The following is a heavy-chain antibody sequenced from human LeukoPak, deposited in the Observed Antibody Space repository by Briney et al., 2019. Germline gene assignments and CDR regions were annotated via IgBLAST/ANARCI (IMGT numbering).Heavy chain of an antibody. CDR2: ISGSGGST. D-gene: IGHD3-10*01. CDR1: GFTFSSYA. Sequence: GGSLRLSCAASGFTFSSYAMSWVRQAPGKGLEWVSAISGSGGSTYYADSVKGRFTISRDNSKNTLYLQMNSLRAEDTAVYYCASERETDAYYYGSGIYWGQGTLVTVSS. CDR3: ASERETDAYYYGSGIY. V-gene: IGHV3-23*01. J-gene: IGHJ4*02.